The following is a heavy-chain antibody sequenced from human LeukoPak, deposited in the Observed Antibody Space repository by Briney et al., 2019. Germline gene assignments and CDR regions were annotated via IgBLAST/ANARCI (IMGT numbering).Heavy chain of an antibody. J-gene: IGHJ4*02. CDR2: ISYDGSNK. CDR1: GFTFSSYV. CDR3: AKSRDGYIFDY. D-gene: IGHD5-24*01. Sequence: GGSLRLSGAASGFTFSSYVMHWVRQAPGKGLEWVAVISYDGSNKYYADSVKGRFTISRDNSKNTLYLQMNSLRAEDTAVYYCAKSRDGYIFDYWGQGTLVTVSS. V-gene: IGHV3-30*18.